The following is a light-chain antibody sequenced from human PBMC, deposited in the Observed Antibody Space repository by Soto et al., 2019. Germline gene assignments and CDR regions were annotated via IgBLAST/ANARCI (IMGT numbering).Light chain of an antibody. CDR2: DVA. CDR1: QSIDRW. CDR3: QQYNSYPLT. J-gene: IGKJ4*01. Sequence: DIQMTQSPSTLSASVGDRVTITCRASQSIDRWLAGYQQRPGRAPKLLIYDVANLETGVPSRFSGSGSETEFTLTISSLQPDDFAMYYCQQYNSYPLTFGGGTKVEIK. V-gene: IGKV1-5*01.